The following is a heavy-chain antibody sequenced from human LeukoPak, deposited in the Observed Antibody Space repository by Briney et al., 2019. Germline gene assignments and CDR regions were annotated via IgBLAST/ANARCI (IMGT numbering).Heavy chain of an antibody. D-gene: IGHD6-19*01. Sequence: SETLSLTCTVSGGSISSYYWSWIRQPPWKGLEWIGYIFYSGSTNYNPSLKSLVTISVDTSKNRFSLKLSSVTAADTAVYYCARSTSGWYYFDYWGQGTLVTVSS. CDR2: IFYSGST. CDR3: ARSTSGWYYFDY. J-gene: IGHJ4*02. CDR1: GGSISSYY. V-gene: IGHV4-59*01.